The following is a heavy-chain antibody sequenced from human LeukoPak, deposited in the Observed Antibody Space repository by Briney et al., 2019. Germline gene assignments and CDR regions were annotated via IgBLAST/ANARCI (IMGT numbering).Heavy chain of an antibody. V-gene: IGHV3-74*01. J-gene: IGHJ4*02. CDR1: GFTFSSYW. D-gene: IGHD1-14*01. CDR2: INPGGNSI. Sequence: PGGSLRLSCAASGFTFSSYWMHWVRQVAWKRLVWVARINPGGNSITYADSVKGRFTISRDNAKNTLYLQMDSLRAEDTGVYYCARSNQADDYWGQGTLVTVSS. CDR3: ARSNQADDY.